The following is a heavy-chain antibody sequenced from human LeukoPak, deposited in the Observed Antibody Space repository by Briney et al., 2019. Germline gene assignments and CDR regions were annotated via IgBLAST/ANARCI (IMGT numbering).Heavy chain of an antibody. CDR1: GFSFSSCW. CDR3: VRDGDDYNFDH. V-gene: IGHV3-74*01. D-gene: IGHD5-24*01. CDR2: VNSEGGYR. Sequence: GGSLKLSCAASGFSFSSCWMHWIRQAPGKGLVWVSRVNSEGGYRNYADSVKGRFTISRDNAKNTLYLEMHSLRAEDTAVYYCVRDGDDYNFDHWGQGSLVTVSS. J-gene: IGHJ5*02.